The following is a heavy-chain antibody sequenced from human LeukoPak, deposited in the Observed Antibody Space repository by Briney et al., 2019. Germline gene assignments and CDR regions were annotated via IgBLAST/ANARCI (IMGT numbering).Heavy chain of an antibody. CDR1: GGSFSGYY. V-gene: IGHV4-34*01. Sequence: PSETLSLTCAVYGGSFSGYYWSWIRQPPGKGLEWIGEINHSGSTNYNPSLKSRVTISVDTSKNQFSLKLSSVTAADTAVYYCARGRGYYDSSGYRTAVWFDSWGQGTLVTVSS. CDR2: INHSGST. J-gene: IGHJ5*01. D-gene: IGHD3-22*01. CDR3: ARGRGYYDSSGYRTAVWFDS.